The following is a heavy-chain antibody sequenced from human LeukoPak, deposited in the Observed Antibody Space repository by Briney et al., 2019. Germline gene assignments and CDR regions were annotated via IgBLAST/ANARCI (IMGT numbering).Heavy chain of an antibody. Sequence: GGSLRLSCAASGFTFSSYWMSWVRQAPGKGLEWVANMKQDGSEKYYVNSVKGRFIISRDNAKNSLYLQMNSLRAEDTAVYYCARDKGSDEGFKFDFWGQGTLVTVSS. V-gene: IGHV3-7*03. CDR3: ARDKGSDEGFKFDF. CDR1: GFTFSSYW. J-gene: IGHJ4*02. CDR2: MKQDGSEK.